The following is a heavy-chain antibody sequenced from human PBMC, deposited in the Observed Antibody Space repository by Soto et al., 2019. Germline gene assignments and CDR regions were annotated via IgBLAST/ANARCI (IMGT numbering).Heavy chain of an antibody. CDR3: ATVDISTWIDGMDV. V-gene: IGHV1-69*06. J-gene: IGHJ6*02. D-gene: IGHD6-13*01. Sequence: QVQLVQSGAEVKKPGSSVKVSCKASGGTFSSYAISWVRQAPGQGLEWMGGTFPMFGKANYAQKFQGRVTISADKSTSTAYMELSSLTSEDTAVYYCATVDISTWIDGMDVWGLGTTVTVSS. CDR1: GGTFSSYA. CDR2: TFPMFGKA.